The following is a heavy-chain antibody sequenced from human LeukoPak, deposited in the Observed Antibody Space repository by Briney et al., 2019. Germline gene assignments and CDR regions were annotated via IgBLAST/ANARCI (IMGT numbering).Heavy chain of an antibody. Sequence: GGSLRLSCAASGFTFSSYAMSWVRQAPGKGLEWVSAISGSGGSTYYADSVKGRFTISRDNSKNTLYLQMNRLRAEDTAVYYCATDQPPGVAIVVVPAAIWVRGMDVWGQGTTVTVSS. V-gene: IGHV3-23*01. D-gene: IGHD2-2*01. CDR2: ISGSGGST. CDR1: GFTFSSYA. CDR3: ATDQPPGVAIVVVPAAIWVRGMDV. J-gene: IGHJ6*02.